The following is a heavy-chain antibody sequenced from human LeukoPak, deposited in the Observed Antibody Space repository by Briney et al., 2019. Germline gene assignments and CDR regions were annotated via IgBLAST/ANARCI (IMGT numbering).Heavy chain of an antibody. D-gene: IGHD2-2*02. CDR2: IKQNGSEK. V-gene: IGHV3-7*01. CDR3: ARARAYCSSTSCYTAYFDY. Sequence: GGAPRLSCAAPGFPFSSHWVSWVRPAPGKGVEGVANIKQNGSEKYYVDSVKGRFTISRDNAKNSLYLQMNSLRAEDTAVYYCARARAYCSSTSCYTAYFDYWGQGTLVTVSS. J-gene: IGHJ4*02. CDR1: GFPFSSHW.